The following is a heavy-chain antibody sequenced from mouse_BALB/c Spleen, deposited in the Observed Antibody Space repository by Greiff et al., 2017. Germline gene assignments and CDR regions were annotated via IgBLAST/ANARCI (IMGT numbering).Heavy chain of an antibody. J-gene: IGHJ3*01. V-gene: IGHV5-6*01. Sequence: EVQLQESGGDLVKPGGSLKLSCAASGFTFSSYGMSWVRQTPDKRLEWVATISSGGSYTYYPDSVKGRFTISRDNAKNTLYLQMSSLKSEDTAMYYCARHGDGYYRAWFAYWGQGTLVTVSA. CDR3: ARHGDGYYRAWFAY. CDR1: GFTFSSYG. D-gene: IGHD2-3*01. CDR2: ISSGGSYT.